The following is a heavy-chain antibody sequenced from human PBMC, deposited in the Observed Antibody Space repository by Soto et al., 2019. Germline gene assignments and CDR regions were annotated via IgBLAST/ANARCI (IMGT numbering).Heavy chain of an antibody. Sequence: QVQLVQSGAEVKKPGSSVKVSCKASGGTFSSYTISWVRQAPGQGLEWMGRIIPILGIANYAQKFQGRVTITADKSTSTAYMELSSLRSEDTAVSYCATYWSGVVAAFVAFDIWGQGTMVSVSS. J-gene: IGHJ3*02. D-gene: IGHD2-15*01. CDR3: ATYWSGVVAAFVAFDI. V-gene: IGHV1-69*02. CDR2: IIPILGIA. CDR1: GGTFSSYT.